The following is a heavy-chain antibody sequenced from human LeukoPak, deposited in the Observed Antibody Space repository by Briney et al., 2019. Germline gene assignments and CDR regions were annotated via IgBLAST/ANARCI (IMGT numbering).Heavy chain of an antibody. V-gene: IGHV7-4-1*02. Sequence: ASVKVSCKASGYTFTSYAMNWVRQAPGQGLEWTGWINTNTGNPTYAQGFTGRFVFSLDTSVSTAYLQISSLKAEDTAVYYCARDSRYYYDSSGYRMSAFDIWGQGTMVTVSS. J-gene: IGHJ3*02. CDR1: GYTFTSYA. CDR2: INTNTGNP. CDR3: ARDSRYYYDSSGYRMSAFDI. D-gene: IGHD3-22*01.